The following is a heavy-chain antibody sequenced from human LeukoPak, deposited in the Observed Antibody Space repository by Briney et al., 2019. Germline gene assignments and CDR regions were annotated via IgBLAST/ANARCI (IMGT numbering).Heavy chain of an antibody. D-gene: IGHD3-16*02. CDR1: GYSFTNYW. CDR2: IDPSDSYT. J-gene: IGHJ4*02. CDR3: ARESGSYRTDY. V-gene: IGHV5-10-1*01. Sequence: GESLKISCKGSGYSFTNYWITWVRQMPGKGLEWMGRIDPSDSYTNYSPSFQGHVTISADKSISTAYLQWSSLKALDTAMYYCARESGSYRTDYWGQGTLVTVSS.